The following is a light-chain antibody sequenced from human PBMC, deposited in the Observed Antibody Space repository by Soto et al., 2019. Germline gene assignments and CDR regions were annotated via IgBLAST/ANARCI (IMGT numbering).Light chain of an antibody. Sequence: DIQMTQSPPSLSASVGDRVTITCRARQSISNYLNWYQQKPGKAPKLMMYAAARLQSGAPSRFSGSGSGTDCTLTISSLQPEDFATYYCQQSYSTPRTFGQGTKVESK. CDR1: QSISNY. J-gene: IGKJ1*01. CDR3: QQSYSTPRT. V-gene: IGKV1-39*01. CDR2: AAA.